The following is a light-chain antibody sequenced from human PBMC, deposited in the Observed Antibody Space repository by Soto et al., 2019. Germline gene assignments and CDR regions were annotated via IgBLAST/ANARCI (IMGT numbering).Light chain of an antibody. J-gene: IGKJ1*01. CDR2: KAS. CDR1: QTISSW. V-gene: IGKV1-5*03. Sequence: DIQMTQSPSTLSGSVGDRVTITCRASQTISSWLAWYQQKPGKAPKLLIYKASTLKSGVPSRLSGSGPGTEFTLTISSLQPDDFATYYCQHYNSYSEAFGQGTKVELK. CDR3: QHYNSYSEA.